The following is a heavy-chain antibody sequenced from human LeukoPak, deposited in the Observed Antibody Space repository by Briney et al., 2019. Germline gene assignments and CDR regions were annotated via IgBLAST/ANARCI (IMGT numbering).Heavy chain of an antibody. CDR3: ARGGIVRGGGRNWFDP. D-gene: IGHD2-21*01. J-gene: IGHJ5*02. CDR1: GGSISNHF. CDR2: VSNSGST. V-gene: IGHV4-4*07. Sequence: SETLSLTCTVSGGSISNHFCSWIRQPAGKGLEWIGRVSNSGSTYYNPSLKSRVTMSADTSKNQFSLKLTSMTAADTAVYYCARGGIVRGGGRNWFDPWGQGTLVTVSS.